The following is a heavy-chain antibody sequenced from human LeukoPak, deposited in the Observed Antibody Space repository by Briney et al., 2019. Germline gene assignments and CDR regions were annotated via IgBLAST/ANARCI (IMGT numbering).Heavy chain of an antibody. V-gene: IGHV3-21*01. CDR2: ISSSSSYI. CDR3: ARDYYDILTGSDY. D-gene: IGHD3-9*01. Sequence: PGGSLRLSCAASGFTFSSYAMSWVRQAPGKGLEWVSSISSSSSYIYYADSVKGRFTISRDNAKNSLYLQMNSLRAEDTAVYYCARDYYDILTGSDYWGQGTLVTVSS. J-gene: IGHJ4*02. CDR1: GFTFSSYA.